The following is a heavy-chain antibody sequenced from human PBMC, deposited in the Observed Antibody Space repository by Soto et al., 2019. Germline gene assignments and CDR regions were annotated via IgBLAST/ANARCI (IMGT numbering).Heavy chain of an antibody. CDR3: ARSRRSTMPQGWFDP. V-gene: IGHV1-3*01. Sequence: ASVKVSCKASGYTFTSYAMHWVRQAPGQRLEWMGWINAGNGNTKYSQKFQGRVTITRDTSASTAYMELSSLRSEDTAVYYCARSRRSTMPQGWFDPWGQGTLVTVSS. CDR2: INAGNGNT. J-gene: IGHJ5*02. D-gene: IGHD3-10*01. CDR1: GYTFTSYA.